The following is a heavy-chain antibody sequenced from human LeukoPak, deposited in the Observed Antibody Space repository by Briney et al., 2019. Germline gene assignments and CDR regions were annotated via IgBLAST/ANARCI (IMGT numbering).Heavy chain of an antibody. CDR1: GFTFSSYS. CDR3: SSTYDFWSCYYYYYYMDL. V-gene: IGHV3-48*01. CDR2: ISSSSSTT. Sequence: GGSLRLSCEASGFTFSSYSMYWVRQAPGKGLEWISYISSSSSTTHYADSVKGRFTISRDDAKYSLYLQMNSLRAEDPAVYYLSSTYDFWSCYYYYYYMDLWGKGTSVTVSS. D-gene: IGHD3-3*01. J-gene: IGHJ6*03.